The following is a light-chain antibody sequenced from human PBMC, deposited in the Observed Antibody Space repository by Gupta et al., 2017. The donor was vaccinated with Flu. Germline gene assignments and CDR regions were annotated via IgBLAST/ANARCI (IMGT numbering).Light chain of an antibody. V-gene: IGKV4-1*01. CDR3: QQFYTTPYS. J-gene: IGKJ2*03. CDR2: WAS. Sequence: DIVMTQSPDSLAVSLGEGANINCKSSQSILYSSNNKIYLAWYQQKPGQRPKLLINWASTRESGVPDRFVGSGSGIDFTLTISSLQAEDVAVYYCQQFYTTPYSFGQGTKLEIK. CDR1: QSILYSSNNKIY.